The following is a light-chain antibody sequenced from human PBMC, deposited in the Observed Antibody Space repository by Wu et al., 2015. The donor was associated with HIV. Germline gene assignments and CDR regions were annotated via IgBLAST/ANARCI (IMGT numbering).Light chain of an antibody. J-gene: IGKJ4*01. CDR3: QQHTSWAPPLT. CDR2: GAS. Sequence: QTIRGGQLAWYQQKPGQAPRLLINGASNRATGIPDRLSGSGSGTHFTLTISQMEAEDFAIYYCQQHTSWAPPLTFGGGTKVEI. V-gene: IGKV3D-20*02. CDR1: QTIRGGQ.